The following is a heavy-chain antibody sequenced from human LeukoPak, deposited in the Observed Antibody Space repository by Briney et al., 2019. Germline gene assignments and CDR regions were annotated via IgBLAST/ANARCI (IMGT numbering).Heavy chain of an antibody. Sequence: GGSLRLSCTASAFTFRSYAMHWFRRSPGKGLDGVGVISYDGTNTAYADSAKCRFTTYRENSKHTLYLQMNSLRAADTAAYYCARDSPDGDYVPYFDYWGQGTLVTVSS. CDR3: ARDSPDGDYVPYFDY. CDR1: AFTFRSYA. D-gene: IGHD4-17*01. CDR2: ISYDGTNT. V-gene: IGHV3-30*04. J-gene: IGHJ4*02.